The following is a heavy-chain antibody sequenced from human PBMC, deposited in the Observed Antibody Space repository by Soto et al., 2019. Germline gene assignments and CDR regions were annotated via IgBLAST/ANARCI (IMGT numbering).Heavy chain of an antibody. CDR2: TSPIIGTT. V-gene: IGHV1-69*01. J-gene: IGHJ4*02. D-gene: IGHD5-18*01. CDR3: AAGDSSDTGDH. Sequence: QVQLVQSGAEVKKPGSSVKVSCKASGGTLSTHGISWVRQAPGQGLEWMGGTSPIIGTTDYAEKFQGRVTIPADESTTTSYMELSSLTPDDTAVYYCAAGDSSDTGDHWGQGPLVTVSS. CDR1: GGTLSTHG.